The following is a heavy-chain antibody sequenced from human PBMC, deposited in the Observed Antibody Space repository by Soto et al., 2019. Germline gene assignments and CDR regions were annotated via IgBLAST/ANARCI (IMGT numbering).Heavy chain of an antibody. V-gene: IGHV4-59*01. Sequence: SETLSLTCTVSGGSISSYCWSWIRQPPGKGLEWIGYIYYSGSTNYNPSPKSRVTISVDTSKNQFSLKLSSVTAADTAVYYCARVWGGAFDIWGQGTMVTVSS. D-gene: IGHD3-10*01. CDR3: ARVWGGAFDI. CDR2: IYYSGST. J-gene: IGHJ3*02. CDR1: GGSISSYC.